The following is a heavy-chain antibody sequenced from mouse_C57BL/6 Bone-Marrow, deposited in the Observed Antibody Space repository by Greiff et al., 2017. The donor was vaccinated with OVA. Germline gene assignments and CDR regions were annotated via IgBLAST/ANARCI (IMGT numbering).Heavy chain of an antibody. CDR3: AREGYYGSSHWYFDV. J-gene: IGHJ1*03. V-gene: IGHV3-1*01. CDR2: ISYSGST. CDR1: GYSITSGYD. Sequence: EVQLVESGPGMVKPSQSLSLTCTVTGYSITSGYDWHWIRHFPGNKLEWMGYISYSGSTNYNPSLKSRISITHDTSKNHFFLKLNSVTTEDTATYYCAREGYYGSSHWYFDVWGTGTTVTVSS. D-gene: IGHD1-1*01.